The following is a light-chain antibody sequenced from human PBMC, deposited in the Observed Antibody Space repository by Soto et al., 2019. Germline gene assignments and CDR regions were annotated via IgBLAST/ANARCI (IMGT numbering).Light chain of an antibody. V-gene: IGKV3-15*01. CDR2: GAS. CDR3: QQYNNWPRT. CDR1: QSVSSN. Sequence: EIVMTQSPATLSVSPSERATLSCSASQSVSSNLAWYQQKPCQAPRLLIYGASTRATGIPARFSGSGSGTEFTLTISSLQSEDFAVYYCQQYNNWPRTFGQGTKVDI. J-gene: IGKJ1*01.